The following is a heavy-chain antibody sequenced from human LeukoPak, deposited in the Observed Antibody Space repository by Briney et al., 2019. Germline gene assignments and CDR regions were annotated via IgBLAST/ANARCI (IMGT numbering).Heavy chain of an antibody. V-gene: IGHV1-18*01. CDR3: ARVPSTVDMVRGVITFEFNWFDP. D-gene: IGHD3-10*01. J-gene: IGHJ5*02. Sequence: ASVKVSCKASGYTFTTYGLSWVRQAPGQGLEWMGWISAYNGNTNYAQKLQGRVTMTTDTSTSTAYMELRSLRSDDTAVYYCARVPSTVDMVRGVITFEFNWFDPWGQGTLVTVSS. CDR1: GYTFTTYG. CDR2: ISAYNGNT.